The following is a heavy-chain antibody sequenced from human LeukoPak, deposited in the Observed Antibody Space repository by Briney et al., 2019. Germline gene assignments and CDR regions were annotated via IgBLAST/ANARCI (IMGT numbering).Heavy chain of an antibody. V-gene: IGHV3-66*01. J-gene: IGHJ4*02. CDR3: ATPYNWNYGGVFDY. CDR2: IYSSGST. D-gene: IGHD1-7*01. CDR1: GFTVSSNY. Sequence: QSGGSLRLSCAASGFTVSSNYMSWVRQAPGKGLEWVSVIYSSGSTYYADSVKGRFTISRDNSKNTLYLQMNSLRAEDTAVYYCATPYNWNYGGVFDYWGQGTLVTVSS.